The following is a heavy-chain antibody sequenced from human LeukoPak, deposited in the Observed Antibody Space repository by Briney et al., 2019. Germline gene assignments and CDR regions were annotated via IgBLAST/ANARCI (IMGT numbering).Heavy chain of an antibody. J-gene: IGHJ4*02. CDR2: ISSSSSYI. V-gene: IGHV3-21*01. Sequence: GGSLRLSRAASGFTFSSYSMNWVRQAPGKGLEWVSSISSSSSYIYYADSVKGRFTISRDNAKNSLYLQMNSVRAEDTAVYYCARVVAVAGPDYWGQGTLVTVSS. CDR3: ARVVAVAGPDY. D-gene: IGHD6-19*01. CDR1: GFTFSSYS.